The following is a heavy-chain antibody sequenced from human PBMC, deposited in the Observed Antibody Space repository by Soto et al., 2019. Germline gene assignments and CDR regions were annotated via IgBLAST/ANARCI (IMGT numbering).Heavy chain of an antibody. Sequence: QVQLQESGPGLVKPSETLSLTCTVSGGSISSYYWSWIRQHPGQGLEWIGYIYYSGSTNYNPTLTTRVTIPVDTSKNQGARKLSSVTAADTPVYYCARHYGSGSDTIDHWGRGTLVTVSS. CDR2: IYYSGST. V-gene: IGHV4-59*08. CDR1: GGSISSYY. J-gene: IGHJ4*02. CDR3: ARHYGSGSDTIDH. D-gene: IGHD3-10*01.